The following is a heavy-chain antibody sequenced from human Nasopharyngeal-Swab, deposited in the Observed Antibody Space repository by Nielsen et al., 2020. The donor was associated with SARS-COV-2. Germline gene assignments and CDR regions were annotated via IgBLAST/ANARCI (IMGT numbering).Heavy chain of an antibody. CDR3: ARDRYGDLDY. CDR2: ISYDGSNK. Sequence: GGSLRLSCAASGFTFSSYAMHWVRQAPGKGLEWVAVISYDGSNKYYADSVKGRFTISRDNSKNTLYLQMNSLRAEDTAVYYCARDRYGDLDYWGQGTLVTVSS. CDR1: GFTFSSYA. J-gene: IGHJ4*02. V-gene: IGHV3-30*04. D-gene: IGHD4-17*01.